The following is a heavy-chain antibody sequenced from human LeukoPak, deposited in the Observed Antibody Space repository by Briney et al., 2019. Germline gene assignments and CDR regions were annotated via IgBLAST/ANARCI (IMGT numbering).Heavy chain of an antibody. D-gene: IGHD3-16*01. CDR3: ARGGGDYGWWFDP. CDR1: GCTFSNFG. V-gene: IGHV3-30*03. J-gene: IGHJ5*02. CDR2: LSYDGSNK. Sequence: PGRSLRLSCAASGCTFSNFGMHWVRQAPGKGLEGLAVLSYDGSNKYYADSVKGRFTISRDNSKNILFLQVDRLRPEDTAVYYCARGGGDYGWWFDPWGQGSLVIVSP.